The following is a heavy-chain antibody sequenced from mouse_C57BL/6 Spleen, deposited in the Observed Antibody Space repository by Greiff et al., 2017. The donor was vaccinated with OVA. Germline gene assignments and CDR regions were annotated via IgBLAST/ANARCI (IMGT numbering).Heavy chain of an antibody. J-gene: IGHJ2*01. CDR1: GYTFTSYW. V-gene: IGHV1-69*01. CDR2: MDPSDSYT. Sequence: VQLQQPGAELVMPGASVKLSCKASGYTFTSYWMHWVKQRHGQGLEWIGEMDPSDSYTNYNQKFKGKSTLTVENSSSTVFMQLRRLTSQDYAVFYCARGGGIDYWGQGTTLTVSS. CDR3: ARGGGIDY.